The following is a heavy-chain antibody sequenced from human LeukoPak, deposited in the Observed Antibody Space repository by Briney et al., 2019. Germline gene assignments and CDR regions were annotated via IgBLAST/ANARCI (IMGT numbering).Heavy chain of an antibody. D-gene: IGHD3-3*01. Sequence: GGSLRLSCAASGFTFSSYGMSWVRQAPGKGLEWVSAISGSGGSTYYADSVKGRFTISRDNSKNTLYLQMNSLRAEDTAVYYCARDGTYYDFWSGLDYWGQGTLVTVSS. CDR1: GFTFSSYG. J-gene: IGHJ4*02. CDR3: ARDGTYYDFWSGLDY. CDR2: ISGSGGST. V-gene: IGHV3-23*01.